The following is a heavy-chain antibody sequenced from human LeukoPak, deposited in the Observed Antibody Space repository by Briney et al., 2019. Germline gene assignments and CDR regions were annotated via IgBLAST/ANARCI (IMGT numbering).Heavy chain of an antibody. D-gene: IGHD3-10*01. J-gene: IGHJ4*02. CDR3: ASRPADTTWYGVFDY. CDR1: GGSISGYY. Sequence: SETLSLTCTVSGGSISGYYWSWIRQPPGKRLEWIGYIFNTGNTNYNPSLASRVTMSVDTSRAQFFLRLSPATAADTAIYYCASRPADTTWYGVFDYWSQGTLVTVSS. CDR2: IFNTGNT. V-gene: IGHV4-59*01.